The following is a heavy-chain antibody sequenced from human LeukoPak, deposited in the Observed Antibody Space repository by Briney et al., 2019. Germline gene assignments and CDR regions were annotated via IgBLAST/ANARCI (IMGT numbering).Heavy chain of an antibody. J-gene: IGHJ3*02. CDR3: ARATTVFGVVIHLNVFDI. V-gene: IGHV1-24*01. CDR2: FDPEDGET. Sequence: ASVKVSCKVSGYTLTELSMHWVRQAPGKGLEWMGGFDPEDGETIYAQKFQGRVTMTEDTSTDTAYMELSSLRSEDTAVYYCARATTVFGVVIHLNVFDIWGQGTMVTVSS. CDR1: GYTLTELS. D-gene: IGHD3-3*01.